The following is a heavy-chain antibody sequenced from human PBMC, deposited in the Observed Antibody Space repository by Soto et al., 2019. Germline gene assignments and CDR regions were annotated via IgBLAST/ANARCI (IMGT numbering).Heavy chain of an antibody. Sequence: GGSLRLSCAASGFTFSSYAMSWVRQAPGKGLEWVSAISGSGGSTYYADSVKGRFTISRDNSKNTLYLQMNSLRAEDTAVYYCAKRDPATYYDFWSGYSNIDYWGQGTLVTVSS. CDR3: AKRDPATYYDFWSGYSNIDY. V-gene: IGHV3-23*01. D-gene: IGHD3-3*01. CDR1: GFTFSSYA. CDR2: ISGSGGST. J-gene: IGHJ4*02.